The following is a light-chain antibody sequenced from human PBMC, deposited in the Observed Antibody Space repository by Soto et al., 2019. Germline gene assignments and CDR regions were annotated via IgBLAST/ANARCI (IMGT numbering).Light chain of an antibody. CDR1: SSDVGGYNY. CDR3: TSYTSSTTLDV. J-gene: IGLJ1*01. Sequence: QSDLTQAASVSGSPGQSITISCTRTSSDVGGYNYVSWYQQHPGKAPKLMIYEVSNRPSGVSNRFSGSKSGHTASLTISGIQSEDEADYFCTSYTSSTTLDVFGTGTKVTVL. CDR2: EVS. V-gene: IGLV2-14*01.